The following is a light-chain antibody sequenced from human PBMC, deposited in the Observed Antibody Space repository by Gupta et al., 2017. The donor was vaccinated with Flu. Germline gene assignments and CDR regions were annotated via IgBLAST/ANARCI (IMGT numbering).Light chain of an antibody. CDR1: NY. Sequence: NYVSWYQQHPGKAPKLIIDEGSKRPSGVPDRFSGSKSGNTAPLTISGRQAEDEDDYYCCSYAVSRAFGTGTTVTVL. J-gene: IGLJ1*01. CDR2: EGS. V-gene: IGLV2-11*03. CDR3: CSYAVSRA.